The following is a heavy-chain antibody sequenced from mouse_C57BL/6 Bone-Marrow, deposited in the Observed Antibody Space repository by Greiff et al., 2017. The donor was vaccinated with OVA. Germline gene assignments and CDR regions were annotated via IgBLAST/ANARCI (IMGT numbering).Heavy chain of an antibody. J-gene: IGHJ4*01. Sequence: QVQLQQPGAELVKPGASVKLSCKASGYTFTSYWMQWVKQRPGQGLEWIGEIDPSDSYTNYNQKFKGKATLTVDTSSSTAYMQLSSLTSEDSAVYYCANLLYAMDYWGQGTSVTVSS. CDR1: GYTFTSYW. D-gene: IGHD2-1*01. CDR3: ANLLYAMDY. CDR2: IDPSDSYT. V-gene: IGHV1-50*01.